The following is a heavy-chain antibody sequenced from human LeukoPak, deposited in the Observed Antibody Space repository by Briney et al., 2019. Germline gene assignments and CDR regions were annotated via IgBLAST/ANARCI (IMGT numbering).Heavy chain of an antibody. CDR2: INHSGST. CDR3: ARGPGPADY. J-gene: IGHJ4*02. V-gene: IGHV4-34*01. Sequence: SETLSLTCAVYGGSFSGYYWSWIRQPPGKGLEWIGEINHSGSTNYNPSLESRVTISVDTSKNQFSLKLSSVTAADTAVYYCARGPGPADYWGQGTLVTVSS. CDR1: GGSFSGYY.